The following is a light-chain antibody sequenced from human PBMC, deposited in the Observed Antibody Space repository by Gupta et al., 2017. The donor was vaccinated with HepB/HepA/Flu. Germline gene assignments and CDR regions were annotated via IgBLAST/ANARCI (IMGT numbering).Light chain of an antibody. Sequence: QAVVQQPPSAAWTPGQRVTICCSGRSSNNGSNSVNWYQQFPGTAPKLLIYSHTQRPSGVPDRFSGSKSGTSASLAISGLRSEDEADYYCAAWDDSLSTLLFGGGTTVTVL. CDR3: AAWDDSLSTLL. CDR2: SHT. J-gene: IGLJ3*02. V-gene: IGLV1-44*01. CDR1: SSNNGSNS.